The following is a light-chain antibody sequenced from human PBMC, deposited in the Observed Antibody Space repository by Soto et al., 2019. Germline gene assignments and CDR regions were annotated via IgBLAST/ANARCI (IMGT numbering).Light chain of an antibody. V-gene: IGKV3-20*01. CDR3: QQYAGSPSS. Sequence: EIVLTQSPGTLSLSPGERATLSCRASQTVTSNYLAWYQRKPGQAPRLLIYGASSRATDIPDRFSGRGSGTDFTLTITSLEPEDVAVYFCQQYAGSPSSFGQGTKVDIK. CDR2: GAS. J-gene: IGKJ1*01. CDR1: QTVTSNY.